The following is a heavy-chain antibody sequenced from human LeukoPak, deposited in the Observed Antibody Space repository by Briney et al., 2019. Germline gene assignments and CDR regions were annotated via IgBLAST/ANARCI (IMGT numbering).Heavy chain of an antibody. CDR1: GGSFSGYY. Sequence: SETLSLTCAVYGGSFSGYYWSWIRQPPGKGLEWIGEINHSGSTNYNPSLKSRVTISVDTSKNQFSLKLSSVTAADTAVYYCVRGRGSGWYLDAFDIWGQGTMVTVSS. V-gene: IGHV4-34*01. D-gene: IGHD6-19*01. CDR3: VRGRGSGWYLDAFDI. J-gene: IGHJ3*02. CDR2: INHSGST.